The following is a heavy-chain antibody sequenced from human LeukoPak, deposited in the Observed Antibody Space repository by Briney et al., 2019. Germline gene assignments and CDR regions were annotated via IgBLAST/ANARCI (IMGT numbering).Heavy chain of an antibody. Sequence: GGSLRLSCAASGFTFSDYYMSWIRQAPGKGLEWVSYISSSGSTIYYADSVKGRFTISRDNAKNSLYLQMNSLRAEDTAVYYCASQGLRYFDWLLPFDYWGQGTLVTVSS. D-gene: IGHD3-9*01. CDR1: GFTFSDYY. V-gene: IGHV3-11*04. J-gene: IGHJ4*02. CDR3: ASQGLRYFDWLLPFDY. CDR2: ISSSGSTI.